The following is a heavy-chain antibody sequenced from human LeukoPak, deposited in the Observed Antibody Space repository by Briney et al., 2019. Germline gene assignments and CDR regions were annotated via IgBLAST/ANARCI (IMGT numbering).Heavy chain of an antibody. D-gene: IGHD5-24*01. V-gene: IGHV3-7*03. CDR1: GFIFSNYW. CDR3: ASGYRTFDY. CDR2: IKQDGSEK. Sequence: GGSLRLSCAASGFIFSNYWMSWVRQAPGKGLEWVANIKQDGSEKYYVDSAKGRFTISRDNAKNSLYLQMSSLRAEDTAVYYCASGYRTFDYWGQGTLVTVSS. J-gene: IGHJ4*02.